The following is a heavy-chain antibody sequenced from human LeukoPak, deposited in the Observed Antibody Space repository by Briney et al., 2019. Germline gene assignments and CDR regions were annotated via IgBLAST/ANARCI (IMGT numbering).Heavy chain of an antibody. CDR1: GGSISSYY. CDR3: ARDNYYYDSSGYYPDAFDI. CDR2: IYTSGST. D-gene: IGHD3-22*01. J-gene: IGHJ3*02. Sequence: SETLSLTCTVPGGSISSYYWSWIRQPAGKGLEWIGRIYTSGSTNYNPSLKSRVTMSVDTSKNQFSLKLSSVTAADTAVYYCARDNYYYDSSGYYPDAFDIWGQGTMVTVSS. V-gene: IGHV4-4*07.